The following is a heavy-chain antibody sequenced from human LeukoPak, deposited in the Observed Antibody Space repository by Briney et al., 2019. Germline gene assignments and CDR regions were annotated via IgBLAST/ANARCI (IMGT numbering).Heavy chain of an antibody. CDR2: INPNSGGT. J-gene: IGHJ4*02. CDR1: GYTFTGYY. CDR3: ARVNIAARGRIFDY. D-gene: IGHD6-6*01. V-gene: IGHV1-2*06. Sequence: ASVKVSCKASGYTFTGYYMHWVRQAPGQGLEWMGRINPNSGGTNYAQKFQGRVTMTRDTSISTAYMELSRPRSDDAAVYYCARVNIAARGRIFDYWGQGTLVTVSS.